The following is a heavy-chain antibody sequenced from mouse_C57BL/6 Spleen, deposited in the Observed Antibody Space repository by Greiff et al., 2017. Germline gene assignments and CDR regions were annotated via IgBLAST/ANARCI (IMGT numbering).Heavy chain of an antibody. CDR1: GFTFSSYG. D-gene: IGHD2-4*01. V-gene: IGHV5-6*01. CDR3: ARQGDYDYDGAFAY. J-gene: IGHJ3*01. Sequence: EVKLQESGGDLVKPGGSLKLSCAASGFTFSSYGMSWVRQTPDKRLEWVATISSGGSYTYYPDSVKGRFTISRDNAKNTLYLQMSSLKSEDTAMYYCARQGDYDYDGAFAYWGQGTLVTVSA. CDR2: ISSGGSYT.